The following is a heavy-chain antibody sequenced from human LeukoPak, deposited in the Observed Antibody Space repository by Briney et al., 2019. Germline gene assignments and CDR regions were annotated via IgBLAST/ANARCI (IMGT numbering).Heavy chain of an antibody. V-gene: IGHV3-53*01. CDR3: ARGSGSGWPLDR. D-gene: IGHD6-19*01. J-gene: IGHJ5*02. Sequence: PGGSLRLSCAASGVIVNRNFMSWVRQAPGKGLQWVAITYAGGTTDFSESVRGRFHISRDTSNNTLSLQMNSLRAEDTAVYYCARGSGSGWPLDRWGQGTLVTVSS. CDR2: TYAGGTT. CDR1: GVIVNRNF.